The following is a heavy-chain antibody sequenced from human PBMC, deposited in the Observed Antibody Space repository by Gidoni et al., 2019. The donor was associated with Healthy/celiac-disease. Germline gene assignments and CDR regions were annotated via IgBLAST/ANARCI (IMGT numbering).Heavy chain of an antibody. CDR3: ATDSPGIVGATIDAFDI. CDR2: FDPEDGET. J-gene: IGHJ3*02. D-gene: IGHD1-26*01. V-gene: IGHV1-24*01. Sequence: QVQLVQSGAEVKKPGASVKVSCKVSGYTLTELSMHWVRQAPGKGIEWMGGFDPEDGETIYAQKFQGRVTMTEDTSTDTAYMELSSMRSEDTAVYYCATDSPGIVGATIDAFDIWGQGTMVTVSS. CDR1: GYTLTELS.